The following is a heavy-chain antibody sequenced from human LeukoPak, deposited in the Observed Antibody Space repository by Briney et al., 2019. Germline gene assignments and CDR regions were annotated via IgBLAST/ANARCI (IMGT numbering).Heavy chain of an antibody. CDR3: ARGTPHYYGSGSYYISRFDP. D-gene: IGHD3-10*01. V-gene: IGHV4-34*01. CDR1: GGSFSGYY. Sequence: SETLSLTCAVYGGSFSGYYWSWIRQPPGKGLEWIGEINHTGNTNYNPSLKSRVTISLDTSKNHFSLKLSSVTAADTAVYYCARGTPHYYGSGSYYISRFDPWGQGTLVTVSS. CDR2: INHTGNT. J-gene: IGHJ5*02.